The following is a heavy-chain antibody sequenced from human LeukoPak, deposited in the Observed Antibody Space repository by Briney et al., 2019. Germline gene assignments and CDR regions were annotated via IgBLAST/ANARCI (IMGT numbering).Heavy chain of an antibody. CDR1: GGSIDSRSYN. V-gene: IGHV4-39*01. CDR2: IYFSGTT. D-gene: IGHD4/OR15-4a*01. J-gene: IGHJ5*01. CDR3: ARFRMTIRRFVYWFDA. Sequence: SETLSLTCAVSGGSIDSRSYNWAWIRQPPGKGLEWIGHIYFSGTTYYNPSLESRITMSRDTSKYQFSLTLNSVTAADTAVYYCARFRMTIRRFVYWFDAWGRGSLVTVSS.